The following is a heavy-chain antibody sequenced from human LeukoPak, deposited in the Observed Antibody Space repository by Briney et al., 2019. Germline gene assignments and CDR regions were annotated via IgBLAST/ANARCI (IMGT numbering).Heavy chain of an antibody. D-gene: IGHD3-3*01. Sequence: ASVKVSCKASGYTFTIYGISWVRQAPGQGLAWMGWISAYNGNTNYAQKLQGRFTMTTDTSTSTAYMELRSLRSDDTAVYYCARDPAVYYDFWSTPRYGMDVWGQGTTVTVSS. CDR3: ARDPAVYYDFWSTPRYGMDV. J-gene: IGHJ6*02. CDR2: ISAYNGNT. CDR1: GYTFTIYG. V-gene: IGHV1-18*01.